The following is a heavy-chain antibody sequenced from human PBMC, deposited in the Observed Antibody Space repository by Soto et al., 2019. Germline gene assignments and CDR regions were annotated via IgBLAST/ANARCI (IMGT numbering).Heavy chain of an antibody. CDR2: IIPIFGTA. Sequence: SVKVSCKASGGTFSSYAISWVRQAPGQGLEWMGGIIPIFGTANYAQKFQGRVTITADESTSTAYMELSSLRSEDTAVYYCARGTISGVVTAHYGMDVWGQGTTVTVSS. D-gene: IGHD3-3*01. CDR3: ARGTISGVVTAHYGMDV. V-gene: IGHV1-69*13. J-gene: IGHJ6*02. CDR1: GGTFSSYA.